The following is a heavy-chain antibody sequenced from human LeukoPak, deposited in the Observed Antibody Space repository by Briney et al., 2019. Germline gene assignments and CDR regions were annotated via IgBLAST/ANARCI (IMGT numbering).Heavy chain of an antibody. Sequence: QPGGSLRLSCAASGFTFSSYEMNSVRQAPGKGLEWVSYISSSGNTIYYAASVKGRFTISRDNAKNSLYLQMNSLRAEDTAVYYCARTSGYCISTSCYNWFDPWGQGTLVTVSS. CDR2: ISSSGNTI. V-gene: IGHV3-48*03. J-gene: IGHJ5*02. CDR1: GFTFSSYE. D-gene: IGHD2-2*03. CDR3: ARTSGYCISTSCYNWFDP.